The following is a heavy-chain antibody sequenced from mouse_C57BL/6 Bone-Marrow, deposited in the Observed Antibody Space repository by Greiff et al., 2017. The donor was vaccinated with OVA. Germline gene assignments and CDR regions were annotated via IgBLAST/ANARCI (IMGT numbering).Heavy chain of an antibody. Sequence: QVHVKQPGAELVKPGASVKVSCKASGYTFTSYWMHWVKQRPGQGLEWIGRIHPSDSDTNYNQKFKGKATLTVDKSSSTAYMQLSSLTSEDSAVYYCAILGGYSVLSYWYFDVWGTGTTVTVSS. V-gene: IGHV1-74*01. CDR2: IHPSDSDT. CDR3: AILGGYSVLSYWYFDV. J-gene: IGHJ1*03. CDR1: GYTFTSYW. D-gene: IGHD2-3*01.